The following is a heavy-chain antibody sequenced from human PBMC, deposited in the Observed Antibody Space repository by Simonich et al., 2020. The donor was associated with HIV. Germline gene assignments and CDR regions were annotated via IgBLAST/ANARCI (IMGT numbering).Heavy chain of an antibody. CDR3: ATTINYEDAFDI. CDR2: INHSGST. V-gene: IGHV4-34*01. D-gene: IGHD4-4*01. CDR1: GGSFSGYY. Sequence: QVQLQQWGAGLLKPSETLSLTCAVYGGSFSGYYWGWIRQPPGKGLEWIGEINHSGSTNYNPSIKSRVTISVDTSKNQFSLKLSSVTAADTAVYYCATTINYEDAFDIWGQGTMVTVSS. J-gene: IGHJ3*02.